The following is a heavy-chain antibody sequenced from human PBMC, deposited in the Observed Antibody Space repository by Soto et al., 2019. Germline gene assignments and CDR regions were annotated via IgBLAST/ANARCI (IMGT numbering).Heavy chain of an antibody. V-gene: IGHV4-30-4*01. CDR3: ARVTGGQLLWFGADV. J-gene: IGHJ6*02. Sequence: QVQLQESGPGLVKPSQTLSLTCTVSGGSISSGGYYWSWIRQPPGKALEWIGYIYHSGSTYYNPSLKSRVTISVDRSKNQFSLKLSSVTAADTAVYYCARVTGGQLLWFGADVWGQGTTVTVSS. D-gene: IGHD3-10*01. CDR2: IYHSGST. CDR1: GGSISSGGYY.